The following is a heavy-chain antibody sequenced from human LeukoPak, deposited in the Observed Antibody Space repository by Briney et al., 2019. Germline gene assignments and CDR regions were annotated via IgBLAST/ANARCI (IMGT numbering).Heavy chain of an antibody. CDR3: VGSYYSEYYFDY. J-gene: IGHJ4*02. V-gene: IGHV3-30*02. D-gene: IGHD1-26*01. Sequence: GGSLRLSCAASGFTFSSYGMHWVRQAPGKGLEWVSFIRYDGSNEYYADSVRGRFTISRDNSKNTLYLQMNSLRAEDTAVYYCVGSYYSEYYFDYWVQGTLVTVSS. CDR2: IRYDGSNE. CDR1: GFTFSSYG.